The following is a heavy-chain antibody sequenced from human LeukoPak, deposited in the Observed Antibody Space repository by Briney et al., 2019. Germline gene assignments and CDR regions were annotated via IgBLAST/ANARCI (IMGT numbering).Heavy chain of an antibody. V-gene: IGHV3-30-3*01. CDR3: ARDGHYYGEGEDYYYYGMDV. CDR2: ISYDGSNK. J-gene: IGHJ6*02. CDR1: GFTFSSYA. D-gene: IGHD4-17*01. Sequence: PGGSLRLSCAASGFTFSSYAMHWVRQAPGKGLEWVAVISYDGSNKYYADSVKGRFTISRDNSRNTLYLQMNSLRAEDTAVYYCARDGHYYGEGEDYYYYGMDVWGQGTTVTVSS.